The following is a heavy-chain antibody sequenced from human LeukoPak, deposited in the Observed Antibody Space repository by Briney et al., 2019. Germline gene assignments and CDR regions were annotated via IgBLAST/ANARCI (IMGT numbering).Heavy chain of an antibody. CDR1: GFTFSTYA. J-gene: IGHJ4*02. CDR3: ARQQLSQLYYFDY. D-gene: IGHD6-13*01. CDR2: IYYSGST. V-gene: IGHV4-59*01. Sequence: GSLRLSCTASGFTFSTYAMSWIRQPPGKGLEWIGYIYYSGSTNYNPSLKSRVTISVDTSKNQFSLKLSSVTAADTAVYYCARQQLSQLYYFDYWGQGTLVTVSS.